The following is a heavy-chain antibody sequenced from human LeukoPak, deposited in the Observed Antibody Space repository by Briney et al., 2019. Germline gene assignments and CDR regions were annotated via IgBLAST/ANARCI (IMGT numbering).Heavy chain of an antibody. Sequence: SETLSLTCTVSGGSISSSSYYGGWIRQPPGKGLEWIGSIYYSGSTYYNPSLKSRVTISVDTSKNQFSLKLSSVTAADTAVYYCARQVTVGSFFDYWGQGTLVTVSS. CDR2: IYYSGST. V-gene: IGHV4-39*01. D-gene: IGHD2-21*02. CDR3: ARQVTVGSFFDY. J-gene: IGHJ4*02. CDR1: GGSISSSSYY.